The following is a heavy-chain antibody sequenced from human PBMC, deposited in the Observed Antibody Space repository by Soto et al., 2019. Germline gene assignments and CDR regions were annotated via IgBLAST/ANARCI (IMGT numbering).Heavy chain of an antibody. CDR3: ARESLRMGVVP. CDR2: IYHTGNT. V-gene: IGHV4-30-4*01. D-gene: IGHD3-16*01. CDR1: GGSISSGDYC. Sequence: QVRLQESGPGLVKPSQTLSLSCNVSGGSISSGDYCWTWIRQPPGKGLEWMGCIYHTGNTDYNPSLTSRVTILVDTSKNQFSLEMSSVTAADTAVYYCARESLRMGVVPWGQGTPVTVSS. J-gene: IGHJ5*02.